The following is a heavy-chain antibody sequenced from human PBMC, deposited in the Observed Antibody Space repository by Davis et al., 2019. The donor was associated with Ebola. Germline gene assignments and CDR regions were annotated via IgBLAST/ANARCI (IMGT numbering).Heavy chain of an antibody. CDR3: ARSPLTENVLLWFGEMDY. Sequence: AASVKVSCKASGYTFTSYGISWVRQAPGQGLEWMGWISAYNGNTNYAQKLQGRVTMTTDTSTSTAYMELRSLRSDDTAVYYCARSPLTENVLLWFGEMDYWGQGTLVTVSS. CDR1: GYTFTSYG. D-gene: IGHD3-10*01. CDR2: ISAYNGNT. V-gene: IGHV1-18*04. J-gene: IGHJ4*02.